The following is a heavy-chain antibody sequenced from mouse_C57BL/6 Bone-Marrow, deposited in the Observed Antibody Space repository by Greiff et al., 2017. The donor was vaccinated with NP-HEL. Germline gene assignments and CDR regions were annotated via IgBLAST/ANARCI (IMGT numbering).Heavy chain of an antibody. CDR3: ARSPLWLRRNYYAMDY. J-gene: IGHJ4*01. V-gene: IGHV3-8*01. CDR2: ISYSGST. Sequence: EVMLVESGPGLAKPSQTLSLTCSVTGYSITSDYWNWIRKFPGNKLEYMGYISYSGSTYYNPSLKSRISITRDTSKNQYYLQLNSVTTEDTATDYCARSPLWLRRNYYAMDYWGQGNAVTVS. D-gene: IGHD2-2*01. CDR1: GYSITSDY.